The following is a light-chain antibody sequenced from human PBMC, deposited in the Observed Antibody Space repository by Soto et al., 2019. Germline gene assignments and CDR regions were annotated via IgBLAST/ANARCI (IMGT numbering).Light chain of an antibody. CDR3: QHYGNSPPSVT. Sequence: EIVLTHSPDTLSLSPWERATLSCRASQSVSRDYLVWYQQKPGQAPRLLIYGASSRATGIPGRFSGSGSGTDFTLTISRLEPEDFAVYYCQHYGNSPPSVTFGPGTKVDIK. CDR2: GAS. J-gene: IGKJ3*01. V-gene: IGKV3-20*01. CDR1: QSVSRDY.